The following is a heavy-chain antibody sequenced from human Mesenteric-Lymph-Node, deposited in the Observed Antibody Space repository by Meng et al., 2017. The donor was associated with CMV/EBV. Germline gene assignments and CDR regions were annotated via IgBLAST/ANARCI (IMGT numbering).Heavy chain of an antibody. J-gene: IGHJ4*02. CDR3: ARVVAARPPNDY. CDR1: GFTFSSYW. D-gene: IGHD6-6*01. V-gene: IGHV3-7*01. Sequence: GESLKISCAASGFTFSSYWMSWVRQAPGKGLEWVANIKQDGSEKYYVDSVKGRFTISRDNAKNSLYLQMNSLRAEDTAVYYCARVVAARPPNDYWGQGTLVTVS. CDR2: IKQDGSEK.